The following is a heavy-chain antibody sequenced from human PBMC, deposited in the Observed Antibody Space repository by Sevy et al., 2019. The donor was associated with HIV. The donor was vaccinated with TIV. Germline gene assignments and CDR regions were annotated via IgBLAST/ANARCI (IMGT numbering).Heavy chain of an antibody. CDR2: ISSSSGTI. Sequence: GGSLRLSCAASGITFSAYSMNWVRQAPGKGLEWVSYISSSSGTIYYADSVKGQFTISRDNAKSSLYLQMNGLRAEDTAVYYCARAGGDCYSKNECWFVSWGQGTLVTVSS. D-gene: IGHD2-21*01. J-gene: IGHJ5*01. CDR3: ARAGGDCYSKNECWFVS. CDR1: GITFSAYS. V-gene: IGHV3-48*01.